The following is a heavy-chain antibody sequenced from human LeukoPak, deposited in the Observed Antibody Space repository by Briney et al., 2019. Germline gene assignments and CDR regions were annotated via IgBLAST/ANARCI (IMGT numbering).Heavy chain of an antibody. CDR2: VGDDGGAT. V-gene: IGHV3-23*01. CDR3: ARDRRRFGELTFDY. D-gene: IGHD3-10*01. Sequence: GGSLRLSCAASGFTFSNYAMSWVRQAPGKGLEWVSAVGDDGGATYSADSVKGRFTISRDNSKNTLYLQMNSLRAEDTAVYYCARDRRRFGELTFDYWGQGTLVTVSS. J-gene: IGHJ4*02. CDR1: GFTFSNYA.